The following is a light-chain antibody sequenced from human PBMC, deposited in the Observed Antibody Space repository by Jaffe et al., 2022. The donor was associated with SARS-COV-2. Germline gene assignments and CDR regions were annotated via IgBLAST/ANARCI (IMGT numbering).Light chain of an antibody. Sequence: QSALTQPASVSGSPGQSITISCTGTSSDVGAYNYVSWYQQHPGKAPKLMIYDVRNRPSGVSNRFSGSKSGNTASLTISGLQTEDEADYHCSSYSSSSTLYVFGTGTKVTVL. J-gene: IGLJ1*01. V-gene: IGLV2-14*03. CDR1: SSDVGAYNY. CDR2: DVR. CDR3: SSYSSSSTLYV.